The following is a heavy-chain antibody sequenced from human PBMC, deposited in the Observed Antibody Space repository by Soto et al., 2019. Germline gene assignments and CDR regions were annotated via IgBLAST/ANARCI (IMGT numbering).Heavy chain of an antibody. Sequence: EVQLVESGGGLVKPGGSLRLSCAASGFTFSSYSMNWVRQAPGKGLEWVSSISSSSSYTYYADSVKGRFTISRDNAKNSLYLQMNSLRAEDTAVYYCAREVDTAMVLDYWGQGTLVTVSS. J-gene: IGHJ4*02. CDR3: AREVDTAMVLDY. CDR1: GFTFSSYS. V-gene: IGHV3-21*01. CDR2: ISSSSSYT. D-gene: IGHD5-18*01.